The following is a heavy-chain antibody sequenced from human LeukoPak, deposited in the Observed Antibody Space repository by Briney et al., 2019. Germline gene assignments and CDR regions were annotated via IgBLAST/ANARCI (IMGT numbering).Heavy chain of an antibody. V-gene: IGHV3-53*01. CDR1: GFTVSSNY. CDR3: ATASITMVRGIGTYGY. D-gene: IGHD3-10*01. J-gene: IGHJ4*02. CDR2: IYSAGTT. Sequence: GGALRLSCAASGFTVSSNYMSWVRQAQGRGLEWVSVIYSAGTTYYAASVKGRFTISRYNSKNTLYLQMNSLRAEDMAIYYCATASITMVRGIGTYGYWGQGTLVTVSS.